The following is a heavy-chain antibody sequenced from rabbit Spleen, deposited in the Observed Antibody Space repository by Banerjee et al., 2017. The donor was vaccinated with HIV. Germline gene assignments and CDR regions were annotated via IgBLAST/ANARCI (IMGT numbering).Heavy chain of an antibody. D-gene: IGHD3-1*01. Sequence: QSLEESGGDLVKPGASLTLTCTASGFDFSSSYYMCWVRQAPGKGLEWIACIDNVDGSTYYATWAKGRFTISKTSSTTVTLQMTSLTAADTATYFCVRDTWHFNFWGQGTLVTVS. J-gene: IGHJ3*01. CDR2: IDNVDGST. CDR1: GFDFSSSYY. CDR3: VRDTWHFNF. V-gene: IGHV1S40*01.